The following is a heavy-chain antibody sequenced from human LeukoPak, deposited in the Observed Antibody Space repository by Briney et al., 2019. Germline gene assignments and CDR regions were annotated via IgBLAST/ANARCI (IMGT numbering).Heavy chain of an antibody. CDR1: GFKFSSYS. D-gene: IGHD4/OR15-4a*01. CDR3: ARRAGAYSHPYDH. Sequence: GGSLRLSCAASGFKFSSYSMKWVRQAPGKGLEWVSFISSSSSYIYYADSLKGRFTISRDNAKNSLYLQMNSLRAEDTAVYYCARRAGAYSHPYDHWGQGTLVTVSS. J-gene: IGHJ4*02. CDR2: ISSSSSYI. V-gene: IGHV3-21*01.